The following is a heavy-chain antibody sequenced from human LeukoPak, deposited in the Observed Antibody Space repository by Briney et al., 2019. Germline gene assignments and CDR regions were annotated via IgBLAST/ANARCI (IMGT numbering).Heavy chain of an antibody. CDR1: GGSISSYY. Sequence: PSETLSLTCTVSGGSISSYYWSWIRQPPGKGLEWIGYIYYSGSTNYNPSLKSRVTISVDTSKNQFSLKLSSVTAADTAVYYCARPAGQGDFDYWGQGTLVTVSS. CDR3: ARPAGQGDFDY. J-gene: IGHJ4*02. V-gene: IGHV4-59*12. CDR2: IYYSGST.